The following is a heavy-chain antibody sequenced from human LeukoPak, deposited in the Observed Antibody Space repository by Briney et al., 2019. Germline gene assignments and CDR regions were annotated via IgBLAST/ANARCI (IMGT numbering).Heavy chain of an antibody. D-gene: IGHD6-19*01. CDR1: GYTFATYW. V-gene: IGHV5-51*01. CDR3: ARLAASLYSSGWFDAYFDY. CDR2: IYPGDSRT. J-gene: IGHJ4*02. Sequence: GESLKISCKGSGYTFATYWIGWVRQMPGKGLEWMGIIYPGDSRTTYSPSFQGQVTISADKSISTAYLQWSSLKASDTAMYYCARLAASLYSSGWFDAYFDYWGQGNLVTVSS.